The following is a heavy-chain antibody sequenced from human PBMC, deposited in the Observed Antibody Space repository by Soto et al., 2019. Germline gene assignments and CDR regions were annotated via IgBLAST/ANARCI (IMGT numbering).Heavy chain of an antibody. CDR2: VFYSGSA. J-gene: IGHJ1*01. Sequence: QVQLQESGPGLVKPSETLSLTCTVSGGSISTYYWNWIRQPPGQGLEWIAYVFYSGSANYNSSLKSRVTISVDTSKNQFSLKLSSVTAADTAVYYCARAAAFTSSWDSWGQGALVTVSS. CDR3: ARAAAFTSSWDS. CDR1: GGSISTYY. V-gene: IGHV4-59*08. D-gene: IGHD6-13*01.